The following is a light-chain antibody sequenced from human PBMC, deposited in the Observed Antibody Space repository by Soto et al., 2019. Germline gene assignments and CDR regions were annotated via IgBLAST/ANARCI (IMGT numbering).Light chain of an antibody. CDR1: SSDVGGYNY. CDR3: SSYTSRSTVV. J-gene: IGLJ2*01. Sequence: QSVLTQPASVSGSPGQSSTISCTGTSSDVGGYNYVSWYQQHPGKAPKLMIYEVSNRPSGVSNRFSGSKSGNTASLTSSGLQAEDEADYYCSSYTSRSTVVFGVGTKPAAL. V-gene: IGLV2-14*01. CDR2: EVS.